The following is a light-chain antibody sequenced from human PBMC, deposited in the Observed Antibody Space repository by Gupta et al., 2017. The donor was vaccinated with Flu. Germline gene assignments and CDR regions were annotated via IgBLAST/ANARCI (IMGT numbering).Light chain of an antibody. CDR3: QQYNSYPWT. CDR1: QSISTW. CDR2: KAS. V-gene: IGKV1-5*03. Sequence: IQMTQSPSTLSASIGDRVTTTSRPSQSISTWLAWYQQEPGKAPKLLIYKASSLESGVPSRFSGSGSGTEFTLTISSLQPDDFATYYCQQYNSYPWTFGQGTKVEIK. J-gene: IGKJ1*01.